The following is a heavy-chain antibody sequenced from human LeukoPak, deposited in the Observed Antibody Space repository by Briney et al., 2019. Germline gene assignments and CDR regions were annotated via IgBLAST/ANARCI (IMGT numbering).Heavy chain of an antibody. CDR3: AREVVLSTSAWFEY. D-gene: IGHD3-22*01. V-gene: IGHV3-7*01. Sequence: HPGGSLRLSCAVSGFTFSSYWMSWVRQAPGKGLEWVANIKEDGTEKYYQDSVKGWFTISRDNAKNSLYLQMNSLRAEDTAVYYCAREVVLSTSAWFEYWGQGTLVTVSS. J-gene: IGHJ4*02. CDR2: IKEDGTEK. CDR1: GFTFSSYW.